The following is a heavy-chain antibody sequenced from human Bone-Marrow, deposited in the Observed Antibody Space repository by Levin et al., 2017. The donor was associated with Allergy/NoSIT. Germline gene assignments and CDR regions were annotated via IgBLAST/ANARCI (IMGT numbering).Heavy chain of an antibody. Sequence: GGSLRLSCAASGFTFSNYAMGWVRQAPGKGLEWVSVICVSGDNTFYPGSVRGRFTVSRDNSKNTLYLQMNSLRVEDTAVYYGARLQRRMYAIGPDYWGQGTLVTVSS. V-gene: IGHV3-23*01. J-gene: IGHJ4*02. D-gene: IGHD2-8*01. CDR3: ARLQRRMYAIGPDY. CDR1: GFTFSNYA. CDR2: ICVSGDNT.